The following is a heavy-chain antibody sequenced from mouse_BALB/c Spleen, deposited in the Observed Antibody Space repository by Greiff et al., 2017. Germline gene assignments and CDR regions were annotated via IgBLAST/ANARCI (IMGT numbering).Heavy chain of an antibody. Sequence: EVMLVESGGGLVKPGGSLKLSCAASGFTFSDYYMYWVRQTPEKRLEWVATISDGGSYAYYPDSVKGRFTISRDNAKNNLYLQMSSLKSEDTAMYYCASSGSSYDAMDYWGQGTSVTVSS. CDR3: ASSGSSYDAMDY. CDR1: GFTFSDYY. CDR2: ISDGGSYA. D-gene: IGHD1-1*01. J-gene: IGHJ4*01. V-gene: IGHV5-4*02.